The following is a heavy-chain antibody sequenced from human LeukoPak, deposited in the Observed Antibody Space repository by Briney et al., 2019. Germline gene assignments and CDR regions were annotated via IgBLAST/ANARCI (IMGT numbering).Heavy chain of an antibody. CDR2: INPSGGST. D-gene: IGHD3-3*01. CDR3: ARVGVTIFGVVLMTFDY. Sequence: GASVKVSCKASGYTFTSYYMHWVRQAPGQGLEWMGIINPSGGSTSYAQKFQGRVTMTRDTSISTAYMELSRLRSDDTAVYYCARVGVTIFGVVLMTFDYWGQGTLVTVSS. V-gene: IGHV1-46*01. J-gene: IGHJ4*02. CDR1: GYTFTSYY.